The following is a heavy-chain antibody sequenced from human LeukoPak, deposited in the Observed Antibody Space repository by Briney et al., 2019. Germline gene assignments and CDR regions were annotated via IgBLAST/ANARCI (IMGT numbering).Heavy chain of an antibody. D-gene: IGHD5-12*01. CDR1: GGSISSSSYY. J-gene: IGHJ4*02. Sequence: SETPSLTCTVSGGSISSSSYYWGWIRQPPGKGLEWIGSIYYSGSTYYNPSLKSRVTISVDTSKNQFSLKLSSVTAADTAVYYCAREMATNTRAFGYWGQGALVTVSS. CDR3: AREMATNTRAFGY. V-gene: IGHV4-39*02. CDR2: IYYSGST.